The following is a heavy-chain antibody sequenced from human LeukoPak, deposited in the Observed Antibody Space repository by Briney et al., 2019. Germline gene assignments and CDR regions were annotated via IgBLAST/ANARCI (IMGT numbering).Heavy chain of an antibody. CDR3: SSDYFDRTGYYGFIY. V-gene: IGHV4-59*12. J-gene: IGHJ4*02. D-gene: IGHD3-22*01. Sequence: NPSETLSLTCSVSGGYISSYYWSWIRQPPGKRLEWIGYIYYSGSTNYNPSLKSRFSMSVDTSKKQFSLQLSSVTAADTAIYYCSSDYFDRTGYYGFIYWGQGNLVTVSS. CDR2: IYYSGST. CDR1: GGYISSYY.